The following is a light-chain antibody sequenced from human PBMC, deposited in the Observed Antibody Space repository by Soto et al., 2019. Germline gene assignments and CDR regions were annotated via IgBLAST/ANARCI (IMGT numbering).Light chain of an antibody. V-gene: IGKV1-8*01. CDR1: QGISSY. CDR2: AAS. J-gene: IGKJ5*01. Sequence: AIRMTQSPSSFSASTGDRVTITCRASQGISSYLAWYQQKPGKAPKLLIYAASTLQSGVPSRFSGSGSGTDFTLTISCLQYEDFEPYYCQQYYSYHPTLGQGTRLELK. CDR3: QQYYSYHPT.